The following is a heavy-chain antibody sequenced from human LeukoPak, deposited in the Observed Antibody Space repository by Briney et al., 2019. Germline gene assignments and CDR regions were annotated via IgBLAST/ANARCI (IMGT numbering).Heavy chain of an antibody. V-gene: IGHV4-34*01. CDR1: GGSFSGYY. CDR3: ARILARQFTSFSDLSPYTYYYMDV. J-gene: IGHJ6*03. D-gene: IGHD2/OR15-2a*01. Sequence: SETLSLTCAVYGGSFSGYYWSWIPQPPGKGLEWIGEINHSGSTNYNPSLKSRVTISVDTSKNQFSLKLSSVTAADTAVYYCARILARQFTSFSDLSPYTYYYMDVWGKGTTVTVSS. CDR2: INHSGST.